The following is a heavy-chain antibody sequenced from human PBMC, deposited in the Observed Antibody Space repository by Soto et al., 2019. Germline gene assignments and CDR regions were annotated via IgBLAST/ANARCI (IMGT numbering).Heavy chain of an antibody. CDR1: GGSFSGYY. CDR3: ARGFGRNHYGSGSYRPPSLDY. D-gene: IGHD3-10*01. J-gene: IGHJ4*02. V-gene: IGHV4-34*01. Sequence: PSETLSLTCAVYGGSFSGYYWSWIRQPPGKGLEWIGEINHSGSTNYNPSLESRVTISVDTSKNQFSLKLSSVTAADTAVYYCARGFGRNHYGSGSYRPPSLDYWGQGTLVTVSS. CDR2: INHSGST.